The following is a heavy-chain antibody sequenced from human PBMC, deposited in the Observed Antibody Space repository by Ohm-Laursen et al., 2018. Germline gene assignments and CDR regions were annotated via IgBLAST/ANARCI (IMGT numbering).Heavy chain of an antibody. J-gene: IGHJ3*02. V-gene: IGHV3-30*12. CDR3: AKKYTAMNAFDI. CDR2: ISYDGSNK. D-gene: IGHD5-18*01. CDR1: GFSFNDYG. Sequence: SLRLSCAASGFSFNDYGMHWVRQAPGKGLEWVAVISYDGSNKYYADSVKGRFTISRDNSKNTLYLQMNSLRAEDTAVYYCAKKYTAMNAFDIWGQGTMVTVSS.